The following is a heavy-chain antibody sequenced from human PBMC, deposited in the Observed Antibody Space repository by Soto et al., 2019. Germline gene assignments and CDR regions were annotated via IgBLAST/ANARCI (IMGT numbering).Heavy chain of an antibody. CDR1: GGSVSSGSYY. CDR2: IYYSGST. V-gene: IGHV4-61*01. CDR3: VTVVTATNYSDY. J-gene: IGHJ4*02. Sequence: PSETLSLTCTVSGGSVSSGSYYWSWIRQPPGKGLEWIGYIYYSGSTNYNPSLKSRVTISVDTSKNQFSLKLSSVTAADTAVYYCVTVVTATNYSDYWGQGTLVTVSS. D-gene: IGHD2-21*02.